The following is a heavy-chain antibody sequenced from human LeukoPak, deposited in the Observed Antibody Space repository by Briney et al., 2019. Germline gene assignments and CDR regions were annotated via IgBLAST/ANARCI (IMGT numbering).Heavy chain of an antibody. Sequence: GRSLRLSCAASGFTFSSYWMSWVRQAPGKGLEWVANIKQDGSEKYYVDSVKGRFTISRDNAKNSLYLQMNSLRAEDTAVYYCARGGGSYIHVCYFDYWGRGTLVTVSS. J-gene: IGHJ4*02. CDR1: GFTFSSYW. CDR3: ARGGGSYIHVCYFDY. CDR2: IKQDGSEK. V-gene: IGHV3-7*01. D-gene: IGHD1-26*01.